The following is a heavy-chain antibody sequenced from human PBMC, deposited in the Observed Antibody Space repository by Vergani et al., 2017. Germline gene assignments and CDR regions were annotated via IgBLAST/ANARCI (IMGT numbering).Heavy chain of an antibody. V-gene: IGHV4-59*01. CDR1: GGSISSYY. CDR3: ARFGKRYFDWLLDY. Sequence: QVQLPESGPGLVKPSETLSLTCTVSGGSISSYYWSWIRQPPGKGLEWIGYIYYSGSTNYNPSLKSRVTISVDTSKNQFSLKLSSVTAADTAVYYCARFGKRYFDWLLDYWGQGTLVTVSS. CDR2: IYYSGST. D-gene: IGHD3-9*01. J-gene: IGHJ4*02.